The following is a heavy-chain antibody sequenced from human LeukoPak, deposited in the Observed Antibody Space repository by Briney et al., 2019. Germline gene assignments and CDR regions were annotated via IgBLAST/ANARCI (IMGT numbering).Heavy chain of an antibody. J-gene: IGHJ4*02. CDR3: ARDQVSWFGELPIFDY. CDR2: INPSGGST. Sequence: GASVKVSCKASGYTFTSYYMHWVRQAPGQGLEWMGIINPSGGSTSYAQKFQGRVTMTTDTSTSTAYMELRSLRSDDTAVYYCARDQVSWFGELPIFDYWGQGTLVTVSS. CDR1: GYTFTSYY. D-gene: IGHD3-10*01. V-gene: IGHV1-46*01.